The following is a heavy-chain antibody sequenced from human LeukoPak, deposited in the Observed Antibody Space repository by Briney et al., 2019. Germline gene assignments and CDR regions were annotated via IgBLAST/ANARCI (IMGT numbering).Heavy chain of an antibody. V-gene: IGHV3-21*01. J-gene: IGHJ4*02. Sequence: GGSLRLSCAASGFTSSSYSMNWVRQAPGKGLEWVSSISSSSYIYYADSVKGRFTISRDNAKNSLYLQMNSLRAEDTAVYYCARDRHGYYYDSSGYSLHYWGQGTLVTVSS. CDR2: ISSSSYI. CDR3: ARDRHGYYYDSSGYSLHY. D-gene: IGHD3-22*01. CDR1: GFTSSSYS.